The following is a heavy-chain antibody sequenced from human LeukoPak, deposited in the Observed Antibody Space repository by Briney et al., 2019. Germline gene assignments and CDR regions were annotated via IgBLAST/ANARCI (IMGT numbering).Heavy chain of an antibody. Sequence: PGRSLRLSCAASGFTFSSYGMHWVRQAPGKGLEWVAVISYDGSNKYYADSVKGRFTISRDNSKNTLYLQMKSLRAEDTAVYYCAKDVGYDSDLFAYWGQGTLVTVSS. CDR3: AKDVGYDSDLFAY. D-gene: IGHD3-22*01. CDR2: ISYDGSNK. V-gene: IGHV3-30*18. J-gene: IGHJ4*02. CDR1: GFTFSSYG.